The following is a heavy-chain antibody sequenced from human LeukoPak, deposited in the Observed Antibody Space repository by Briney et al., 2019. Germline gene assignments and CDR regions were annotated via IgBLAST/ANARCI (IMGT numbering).Heavy chain of an antibody. CDR1: GGTFSSYA. V-gene: IGHV1-69*05. J-gene: IGHJ3*02. CDR3: ANERSGPWMGATRTHDAFDI. D-gene: IGHD1-26*01. Sequence: ASVKVSCKASGGTFSSYAISWVRQAPGQGLEWMGGIIPIFGTANYAQKFQGRVTITTDESTSTAYMELSSLRSEDTAVYYCANERSGPWMGATRTHDAFDIWGQGTMVTVSS. CDR2: IIPIFGTA.